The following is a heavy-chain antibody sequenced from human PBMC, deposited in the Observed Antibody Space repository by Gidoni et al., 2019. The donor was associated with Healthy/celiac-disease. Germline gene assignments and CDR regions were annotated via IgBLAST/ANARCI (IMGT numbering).Heavy chain of an antibody. V-gene: IGHV1-2*02. CDR2: INPSSGGT. CDR3: ASPGPNRN. CDR1: GYTFTGYY. Sequence: VQPVQSGAEVTKPRASVQVSCKASGYTFTGYYTHWVRQAPGQGLEWMGWINPSSGGTNYAQKFQGRVTMTRDTSISTAYMELSRLRSDDTAVYYCASPGPNRNWGQGTLVTVSS. J-gene: IGHJ4*02.